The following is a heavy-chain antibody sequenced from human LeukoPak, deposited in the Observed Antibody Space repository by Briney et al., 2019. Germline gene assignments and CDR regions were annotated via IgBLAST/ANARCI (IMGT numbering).Heavy chain of an antibody. J-gene: IGHJ4*02. CDR1: GYSISSGYY. CDR2: IYHSGGT. V-gene: IGHV4-38-2*02. Sequence: SETLSLTCTVSGYSISSGYYWGWIRQPPGKGLEWIGSIYHSGGTYHNPSLKSRVTISVDTSKNQFSLKLSSVTAADTAVYYCASSVKKWELGYFDYWGQGTLVTVSS. CDR3: ASSVKKWELGYFDY. D-gene: IGHD1-26*01.